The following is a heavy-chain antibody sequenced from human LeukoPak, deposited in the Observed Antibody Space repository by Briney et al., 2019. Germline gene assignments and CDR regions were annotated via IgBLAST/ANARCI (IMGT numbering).Heavy chain of an antibody. Sequence: SETLSLTCTVSGGSISSYYWSWIRQPPGKGLECIGYIYYSGSTNYNPSLKSRVTISVDTSKNQFSLKLSSVTAADTAVYYCARFQGYSYAYFDYWGQGTLVTVSS. CDR1: GGSISSYY. CDR3: ARFQGYSYAYFDY. J-gene: IGHJ4*02. V-gene: IGHV4-59*01. D-gene: IGHD5-18*01. CDR2: IYYSGST.